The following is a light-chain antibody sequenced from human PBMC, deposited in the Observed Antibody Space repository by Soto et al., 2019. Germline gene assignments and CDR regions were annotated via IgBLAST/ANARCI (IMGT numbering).Light chain of an antibody. V-gene: IGLV2-11*01. CDR1: SSDVGGYNY. Sequence: QSALTQPRSVSGSPGQSVIISCTGTSSDVGGYNYVSWYQQHPGKAPKIIIYDVSKRPSGVPDRFSGSKSGNTASLTISGLQAEDEADYYCCSYAGTYRVFGTGTKLTVL. CDR2: DVS. CDR3: CSYAGTYRV. J-gene: IGLJ1*01.